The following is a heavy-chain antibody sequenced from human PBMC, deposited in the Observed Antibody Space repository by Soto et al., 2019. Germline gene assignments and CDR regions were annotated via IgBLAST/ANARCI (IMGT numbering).Heavy chain of an antibody. Sequence: PSETLSLTCTVSGGSISSYYWSCIRQPPGKGLELIGYIYYSGSTNYNPSLKSRVTISVDTSKNQFSLKLSSVTAADTAVYYCARMTFDDYFDYWGQGTLVTVS. CDR3: ARMTFDDYFDY. CDR2: IYYSGST. CDR1: GGSISSYY. V-gene: IGHV4-59*01. J-gene: IGHJ4*02. D-gene: IGHD2-21*02.